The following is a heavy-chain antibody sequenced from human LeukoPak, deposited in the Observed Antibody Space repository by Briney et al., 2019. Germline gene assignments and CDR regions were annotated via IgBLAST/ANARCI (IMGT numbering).Heavy chain of an antibody. CDR1: GFTFSSYW. CDR3: GRDPGSYISARYADDVPRFGS. D-gene: IGHD2-2*01. V-gene: IGHV3-7*01. Sequence: PGGSLRLSCAASGFTFSSYWMSWVRQAPGKGLEWVANIKQDGSEKYYVDSVKGRFTISRDNAKNSLYLQMNSLRAEDTAVYYCGRDPGSYISARYADDVPRFGSWGQGTLVVVSS. CDR2: IKQDGSEK. J-gene: IGHJ5*01.